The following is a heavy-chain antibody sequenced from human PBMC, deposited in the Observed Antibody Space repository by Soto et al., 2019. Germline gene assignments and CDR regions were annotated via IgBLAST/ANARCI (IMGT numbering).Heavy chain of an antibody. Sequence: SENLSLTCTVSGGSISSGGYYWSWIRQHPGKGLEWIGYIYYSGSTYYNPSLKSRVTISVDTSKNQFSLKLSSVTAADTAVYYCARDTIFGTFSGMDVWGQGTTVTVSS. CDR3: ARDTIFGTFSGMDV. CDR2: IYYSGST. D-gene: IGHD3-3*01. J-gene: IGHJ6*02. V-gene: IGHV4-31*03. CDR1: GGSISSGGYY.